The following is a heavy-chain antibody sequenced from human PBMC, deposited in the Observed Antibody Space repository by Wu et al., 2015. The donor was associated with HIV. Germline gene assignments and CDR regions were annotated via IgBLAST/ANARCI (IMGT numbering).Heavy chain of an antibody. D-gene: IGHD6-13*01. CDR1: GYSFTNYD. J-gene: IGHJ4*02. Sequence: QVQLVQSGAEVKKPGASVKVSCKASGYSFTNYDINWVRQATGQGLGWMGWMNPNSGNTGYAQKFQGRVTMTRNTFISTAYMELSSLRFEDTAIYYCARGREKNPSSDSWSLRFDSWGQGTLVTLSS. CDR3: ARGREKNPSSDSWSLRFDS. V-gene: IGHV1-8*01. CDR2: MNPNSGNT.